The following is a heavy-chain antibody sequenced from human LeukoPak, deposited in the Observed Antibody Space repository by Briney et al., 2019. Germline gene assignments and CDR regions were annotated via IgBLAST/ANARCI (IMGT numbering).Heavy chain of an antibody. Sequence: GGSLRLSCTASGFTFSSFAMSWVRQAPGKGLEWVSTITGGSGAKYYADSVKRRFTISRDNSNDTLYLQMHSLRAEDTAVYFCAKDTPLTTYTSGWSSNSFDYWGQGTLVAVSS. J-gene: IGHJ4*02. V-gene: IGHV3-23*01. D-gene: IGHD6-19*01. CDR3: AKDTPLTTYTSGWSSNSFDY. CDR1: GFTFSSFA. CDR2: ITGGSGAK.